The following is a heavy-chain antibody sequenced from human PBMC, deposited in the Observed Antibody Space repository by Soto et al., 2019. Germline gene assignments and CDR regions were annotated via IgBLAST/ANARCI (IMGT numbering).Heavy chain of an antibody. CDR1: GFTFSSYA. J-gene: IGHJ4*02. V-gene: IGHV3-23*01. Sequence: GGAMRLSCSASGFTFSSYAMSWVRQAPGKGLEWVSAIIDDGGRAYYAESVKGRFTISRDNSKNTLSLQMNSLRAEDTAVYYFSKEKMEQWLVGGYFDYWGQITQVTVSS. CDR3: SKEKMEQWLVGGYFDY. D-gene: IGHD6-19*01. CDR2: IIDDGGRA.